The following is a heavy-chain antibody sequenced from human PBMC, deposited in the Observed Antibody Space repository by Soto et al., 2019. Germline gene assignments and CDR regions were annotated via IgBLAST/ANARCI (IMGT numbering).Heavy chain of an antibody. Sequence: GGSLRLSCAASGFTFSSYAMSWVRQAPGKGLEWVSAISGSGGSTYYADSVKGRFTISRDNSKNTLYLQMNSLRAEDTAVYYCAKSGGSGSTRGDWFDPWGQGTLVTVSS. D-gene: IGHD3-16*01. CDR1: GFTFSSYA. V-gene: IGHV3-23*01. CDR2: ISGSGGST. J-gene: IGHJ5*02. CDR3: AKSGGSGSTRGDWFDP.